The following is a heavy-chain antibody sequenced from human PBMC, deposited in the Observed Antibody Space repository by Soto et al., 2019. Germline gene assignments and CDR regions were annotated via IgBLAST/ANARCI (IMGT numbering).Heavy chain of an antibody. J-gene: IGHJ4*02. CDR3: XRDGTNGYNLGY. D-gene: IGHD1-1*01. Sequence: QVQLQESGPGLVKPSGTLSLTCAVSGDSIRSSWWSWVRQPPGKGLEWIGEISHSGDTNYNPSLXXXXXXXXXXXXXXXXXXXXXXXXXXXXXXXXXRDGTNGYNLGYWGQGTLVTVSS. CDR1: GDSIRSSW. CDR2: ISHSGDT. V-gene: IGHV4-4*02.